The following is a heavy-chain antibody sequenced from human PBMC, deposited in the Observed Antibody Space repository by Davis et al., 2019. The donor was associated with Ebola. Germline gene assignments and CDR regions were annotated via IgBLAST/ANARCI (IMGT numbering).Heavy chain of an antibody. V-gene: IGHV4-59*08. J-gene: IGHJ4*02. Sequence: MPSETLSLTCTVSGGSIRSYYWSWIRQPPGKGLEWIGYIFYSGGSHYNPSLKSRLTILVDTSKNQFSLKLISVTAADTAMYYCAAVGFCSGGGCYLVDYWGQGTLVTVSS. CDR3: AAVGFCSGGGCYLVDY. D-gene: IGHD2-15*01. CDR1: GGSIRSYY. CDR2: IFYSGGS.